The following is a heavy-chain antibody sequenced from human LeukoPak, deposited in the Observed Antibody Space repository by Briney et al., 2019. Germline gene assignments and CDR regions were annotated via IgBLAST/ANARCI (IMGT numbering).Heavy chain of an antibody. V-gene: IGHV4-59*01. CDR1: GGSISSYY. Sequence: PSETLSLTCTVSGGSISSYYWSWIRQPPGKGLEWIGYIFFTGSTNYNPSLKSRVIISVDTSKNQVSLKLRSVTAADTAVYYCAREADIYTTGSHRPGHYYYLDVWGKGTTVT. D-gene: IGHD3-10*01. J-gene: IGHJ6*03. CDR2: IFFTGST. CDR3: AREADIYTTGSHRPGHYYYLDV.